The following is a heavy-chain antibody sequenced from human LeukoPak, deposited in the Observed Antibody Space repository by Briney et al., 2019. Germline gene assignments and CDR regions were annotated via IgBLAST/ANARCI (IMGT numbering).Heavy chain of an antibody. J-gene: IGHJ3*02. CDR3: ARSGFDI. CDR2: INPNSGGT. CDR1: GYTFTGYY. Sequence: ASVKVSCKASGYTFTGYYMHWVRQAPEQGLEWMGRINPNSGGTNYAQKFQGRVTMTRNTSISTAYMELSSLRSEDTAVYYCARSGFDIWGQGTMVTVSS. V-gene: IGHV1-2*06. D-gene: IGHD3-10*01.